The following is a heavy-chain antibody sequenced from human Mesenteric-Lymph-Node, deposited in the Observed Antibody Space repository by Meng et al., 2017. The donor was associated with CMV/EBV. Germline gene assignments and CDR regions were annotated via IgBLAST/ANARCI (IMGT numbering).Heavy chain of an antibody. Sequence: SLKISCAASGFTVSSNYMSWVRQAPGKGLEWVSGISWNSASIGYADSVKGRFTISRDNAKNSLYLQMNSLRTEDMALYYCAKSNGIAAALDYWGQGTLVTVSS. CDR3: AKSNGIAAALDY. V-gene: IGHV3-9*03. D-gene: IGHD6-13*01. CDR1: GFTVSSNY. CDR2: ISWNSASI. J-gene: IGHJ4*02.